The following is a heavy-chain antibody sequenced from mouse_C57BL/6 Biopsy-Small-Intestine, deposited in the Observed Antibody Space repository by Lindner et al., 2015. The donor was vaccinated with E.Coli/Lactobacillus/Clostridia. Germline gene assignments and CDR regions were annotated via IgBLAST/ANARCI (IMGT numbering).Heavy chain of an antibody. Sequence: VQLQESGPELVKPGASVKISCKASGYAFSSSWMNWVKQRPGKGLEWIGRIYPGDGDTNYNGKFKGKATLTADKSSSTAYMQLSSLTSEDSAVYFCARSGETTLGYWGQGTTLTVSS. CDR1: GYAFSSSW. CDR3: ARSGETTLGY. J-gene: IGHJ2*01. D-gene: IGHD2-1*01. CDR2: IYPGDGDT. V-gene: IGHV1-82*01.